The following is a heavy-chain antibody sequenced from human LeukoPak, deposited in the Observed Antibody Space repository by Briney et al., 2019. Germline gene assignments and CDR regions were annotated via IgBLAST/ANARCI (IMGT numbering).Heavy chain of an antibody. CDR2: ISDSGRT. J-gene: IGHJ3*02. CDR3: ARGLGDVVVDI. Sequence: SETLSLTCSVSGGSINSHYWNWIRQAPGKGLEWIGYISDSGRTNYNPSLKSRATISIDTSKKQFSLKLSSVSTADTAVYYCARGLGDVVVDIWGQGTMVTVCS. CDR1: GGSINSHY. D-gene: IGHD2-21*01. V-gene: IGHV4-59*11.